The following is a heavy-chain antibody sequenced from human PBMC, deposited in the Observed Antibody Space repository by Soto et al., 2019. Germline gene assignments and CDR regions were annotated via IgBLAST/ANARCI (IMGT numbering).Heavy chain of an antibody. CDR3: ARTYDGSGPNSGGYGFDI. V-gene: IGHV4-59*02. Sequence: QVQLQESGPGLVKPSETLSLTCTVSGVSVSTYYWSWIRQPPGKGLEWIAYIYYSGSTNYNPSLKSRVTISVDTSKNQFSLKLTSVTAADPAVYYCARTYDGSGPNSGGYGFDIWGQGTMVTVSS. CDR1: GVSVSTYY. D-gene: IGHD3-22*01. CDR2: IYYSGST. J-gene: IGHJ3*02.